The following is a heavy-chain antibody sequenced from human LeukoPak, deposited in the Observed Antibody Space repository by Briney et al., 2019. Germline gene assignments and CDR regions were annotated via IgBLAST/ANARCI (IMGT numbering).Heavy chain of an antibody. CDR3: ARERGYSYGSDAFDI. D-gene: IGHD5-18*01. Sequence: AASVKVSCKASGGTFSSYAISWVRQAPGQGLEWMGGIIPIFGTANYAQKFQGRVTITTDESTSTAYMELSSLRPEDTAVYYCARERGYSYGSDAFDIWGQGTMVTVSS. CDR1: GGTFSSYA. CDR2: IIPIFGTA. J-gene: IGHJ3*02. V-gene: IGHV1-69*05.